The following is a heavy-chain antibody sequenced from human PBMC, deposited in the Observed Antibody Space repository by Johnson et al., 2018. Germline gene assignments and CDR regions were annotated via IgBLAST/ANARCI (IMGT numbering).Heavy chain of an antibody. D-gene: IGHD3-10*01. CDR1: GFNFSPYG. V-gene: IGHV3-33*01. CDR2: IWFDGSNK. J-gene: IGHJ6*02. Sequence: QVQLVESGGGVVQPGRSLTLSCAASGFNFSPYGMHWVRQAPGKGPEWMAVIWFDGSNKFYGDSVKGRFTISRDNSEKTVSLQINSLRVEDTAVFYCARAKYGSGSNYYYGLDVWGQGTTVTVSS. CDR3: ARAKYGSGSNYYYGLDV.